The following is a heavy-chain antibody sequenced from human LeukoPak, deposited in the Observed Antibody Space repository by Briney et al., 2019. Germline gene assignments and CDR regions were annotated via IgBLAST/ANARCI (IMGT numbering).Heavy chain of an antibody. CDR2: VSYDGSDK. CDR3: ARDSPTSWGSGRYYFEY. V-gene: IGHV3-30*04. CDR1: GFTFSSYA. J-gene: IGHJ4*02. D-gene: IGHD6-25*01. Sequence: GRSLRLSCAASGFTFSSYAMHWVRQAPGKGLEWVAAVSYDGSDKYYADSVKGRFTISRDNSRNTLYLQMNSLRAEDTAVYYCARDSPTSWGSGRYYFEYWGQGTLVTVSS.